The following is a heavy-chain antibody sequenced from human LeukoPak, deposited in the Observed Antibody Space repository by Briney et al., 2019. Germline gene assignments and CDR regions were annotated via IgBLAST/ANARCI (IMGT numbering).Heavy chain of an antibody. J-gene: IGHJ3*02. CDR3: ARDLKLDGSSGYYAFDI. Sequence: SETLSLTCTVSGGSITDYYWGWIRQPPGKGLEWIGYDYYSGSSNYNPSLRSRVTISLDTSKNQFSLKMSSVTAADTAVYYCARDLKLDGSSGYYAFDIWGQGTMVTVSS. D-gene: IGHD3-22*01. CDR2: DYYSGSS. V-gene: IGHV4-59*01. CDR1: GGSITDYY.